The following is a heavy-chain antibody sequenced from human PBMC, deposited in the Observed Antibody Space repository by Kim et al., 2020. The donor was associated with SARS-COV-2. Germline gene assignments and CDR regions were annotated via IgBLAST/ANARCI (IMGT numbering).Heavy chain of an antibody. D-gene: IGHD6-13*01. Sequence: ASVKVSCKASGYTFTNYDINWVRQATGQGLEWMGWVNPKSGNSGYTQKFQGRVTMTTNTSISTAYLELSSLTSEDTAVYYCARGTPRYSSSWLQVDYLGQ. V-gene: IGHV1-8*01. CDR1: GYTFTNYD. CDR3: ARGTPRYSSSWLQVDY. CDR2: VNPKSGNS. J-gene: IGHJ4*02.